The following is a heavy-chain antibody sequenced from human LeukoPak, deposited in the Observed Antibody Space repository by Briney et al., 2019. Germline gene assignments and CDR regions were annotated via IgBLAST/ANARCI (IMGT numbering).Heavy chain of an antibody. Sequence: GGSLRPSCSASGFTFSSYAMHWVRQAPGKGLEYVSAISSNGGSTYYADSVKGRFTISRDNSKNTLYLQMSSLRAEDTAVYYCVKDGGAGYYGSGSYYNYYYYYGMDVWGKGTTVTVSS. CDR2: ISSNGGST. CDR1: GFTFSSYA. D-gene: IGHD3-10*01. J-gene: IGHJ6*04. V-gene: IGHV3-64D*06. CDR3: VKDGGAGYYGSGSYYNYYYYYGMDV.